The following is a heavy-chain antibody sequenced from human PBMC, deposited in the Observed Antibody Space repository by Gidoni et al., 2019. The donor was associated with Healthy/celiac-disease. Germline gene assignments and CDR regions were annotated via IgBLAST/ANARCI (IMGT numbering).Heavy chain of an antibody. D-gene: IGHD6-19*01. CDR2: ISYDGSNK. Sequence: QVQLVESGGGVVQPGRSLRLSCAASVFTFSSYAMHWVRQAPGKGLEWVAVISYDGSNKYYADSVKGRCTISRDNAKNTLYLQMNSLRAEDTAVYYCARNLAVAGTDDYYGMDVWGQGTTVTVSS. J-gene: IGHJ6*02. V-gene: IGHV3-30-3*01. CDR3: ARNLAVAGTDDYYGMDV. CDR1: VFTFSSYA.